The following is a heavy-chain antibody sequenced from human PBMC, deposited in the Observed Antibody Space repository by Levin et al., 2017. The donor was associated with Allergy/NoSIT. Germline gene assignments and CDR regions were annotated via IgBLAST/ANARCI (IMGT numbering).Heavy chain of an antibody. CDR2: IIPIFGTA. D-gene: IGHD6-13*01. Sequence: KISCKASGGTFSSYAISWVRQAPGQGLEWMGGIIPIFGTANYAQKFQGRVTITADESTSTAYMELSSLRSEDTAVYYCASGGMAAAPQGYWGQGTLVTVSS. CDR3: ASGGMAAAPQGY. V-gene: IGHV1-69*01. CDR1: GGTFSSYA. J-gene: IGHJ4*02.